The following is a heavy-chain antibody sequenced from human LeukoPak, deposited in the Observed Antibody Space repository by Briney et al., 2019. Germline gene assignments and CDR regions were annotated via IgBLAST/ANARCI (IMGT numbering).Heavy chain of an antibody. J-gene: IGHJ4*02. CDR2: INGDGSWT. CDR3: VSFYETY. D-gene: IGHD2-2*01. V-gene: IGHV3-74*01. Sequence: GGSLRLSCAASGFTFSSYSMNWVRQAPGKGLVWVSHINGDGSWTTYADSVKGRFTISKDNAKNTVYLQMNNLRAEDAAVYYCVSFYETYWGRGTLVTVSS. CDR1: GFTFSSYS.